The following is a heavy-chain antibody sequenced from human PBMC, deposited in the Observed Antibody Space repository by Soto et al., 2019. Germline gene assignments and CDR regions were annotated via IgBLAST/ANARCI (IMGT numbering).Heavy chain of an antibody. CDR2: ISGSGGST. CDR3: AKEHLVRVGYYDFWSGYPDFDY. Sequence: GGSLRLSCAASGFTFSSYAMSWVRQAPGKGLEWVSAISGSGGSTYYADSVKGRFTISRDNSKNTLYLQMNSLRAEDTAVYYCAKEHLVRVGYYDFWSGYPDFDYWGQGTLVTVSS. D-gene: IGHD3-3*01. J-gene: IGHJ4*02. CDR1: GFTFSSYA. V-gene: IGHV3-23*01.